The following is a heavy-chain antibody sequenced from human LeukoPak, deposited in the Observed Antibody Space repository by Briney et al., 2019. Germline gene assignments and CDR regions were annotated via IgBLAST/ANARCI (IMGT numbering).Heavy chain of an antibody. Sequence: SQTLSLTCAISGESLSSNDAGWNWVRQSPSRGLEWLGRTYYRPRWYTDYAIFVESRITISRDTSQNQFSLQLKSVTPDDTAVYFCVRDLGPGRAFWFDPWGQGTLVTVSS. CDR1: GESLSSNDAG. J-gene: IGHJ5*02. V-gene: IGHV6-1*01. CDR2: TYYRPRWYT. D-gene: IGHD3-10*01. CDR3: VRDLGPGRAFWFDP.